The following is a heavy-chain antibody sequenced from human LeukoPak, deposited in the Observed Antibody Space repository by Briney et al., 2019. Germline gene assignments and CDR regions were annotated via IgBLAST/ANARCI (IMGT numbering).Heavy chain of an antibody. J-gene: IGHJ3*02. CDR2: IYYSGST. D-gene: IGHD2/OR15-2a*01. CDR1: GGSISSYY. V-gene: IGHV4-59*01. Sequence: PSETLSLTCTVSGGSISSYYWSWIRQPPGKVLEWIGYIYYSGSTNYNPSLKSRVTISVDTSKNQFSLKLSSVTAADTAVYYCARGGEDYFRAFDIWGQGTMVTVSS. CDR3: ARGGEDYFRAFDI.